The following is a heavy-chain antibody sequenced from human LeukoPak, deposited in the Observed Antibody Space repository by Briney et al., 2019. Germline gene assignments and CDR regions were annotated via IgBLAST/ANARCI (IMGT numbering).Heavy chain of an antibody. CDR2: IYHSGSR. CDR3: ARGAISRWFDP. V-gene: IGHV4-38-2*02. Sequence: SETLSLTCTVSGYSIRSGYYWGWIRQPPGKGLEWIGSIYHSGSRYDNPSLKRRVTISVDTSKNQFSLKLRSVTAADTAVYYCARGAISRWFDPWGQGTLVTVSS. D-gene: IGHD3-3*01. J-gene: IGHJ5*02. CDR1: GYSIRSGYY.